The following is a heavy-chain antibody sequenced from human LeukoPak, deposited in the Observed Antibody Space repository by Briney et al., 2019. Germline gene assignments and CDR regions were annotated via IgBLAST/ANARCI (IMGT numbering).Heavy chain of an antibody. CDR2: ITTSSTYI. Sequence: PGGSLRLSSAASGFTFSSYTMNWVRQAPGKGLEWVSSITTSSTYIYYADSVRGRFTISRDNAKNSLYLQMNSLRAEDTAVYYCANPGPNCRSGTCYYGFYYMDVWGKGTTVTVSS. J-gene: IGHJ6*03. D-gene: IGHD2-15*01. V-gene: IGHV3-21*04. CDR3: ANPGPNCRSGTCYYGFYYMDV. CDR1: GFTFSSYT.